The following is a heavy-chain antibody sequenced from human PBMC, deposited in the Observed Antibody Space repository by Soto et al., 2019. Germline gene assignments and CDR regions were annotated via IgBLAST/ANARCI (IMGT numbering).Heavy chain of an antibody. CDR1: GFTFSSYG. J-gene: IGHJ6*02. D-gene: IGHD2-2*01. V-gene: IGHV3-30*03. CDR2: ISYDGSNK. CDR3: ARERYQLLHPYYYGMEV. Sequence: PGGSLRLSCAASGFTFSSYGMHWVRQAPGKGLEWVAVISYDGSNKYYADSVKGRFTISRDNSKNTLYLQMNSLRAADSAVYFCARERYQLLHPYYYGMEVWGQGTTVTVSS.